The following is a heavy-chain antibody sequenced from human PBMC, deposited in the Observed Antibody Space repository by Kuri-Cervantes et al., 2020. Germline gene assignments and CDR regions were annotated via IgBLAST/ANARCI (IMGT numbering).Heavy chain of an antibody. CDR3: ARAVRSYYYDSSGYGY. J-gene: IGHJ4*02. V-gene: IGHV3-13*01. D-gene: IGHD3-22*01. Sequence: GGSLRLSCAASGSTFSSYDMHWVRQATGKGLEWVSAIGTAGDTYYPGSVKGRFTISRDNAKNSLYLQMNSLRAEDTAVYYCARAVRSYYYDSSGYGYWGQGTLVTVSS. CDR2: IGTAGDT. CDR1: GSTFSSYD.